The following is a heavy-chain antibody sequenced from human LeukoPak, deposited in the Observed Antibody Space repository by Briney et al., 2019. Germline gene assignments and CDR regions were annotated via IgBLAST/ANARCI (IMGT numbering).Heavy chain of an antibody. D-gene: IGHD4-17*01. Sequence: GGSLRLSCAASGFTFSDYYMSWIRQAPGKGLEWVSYISSSGSTIYYADSVKGRFTISRDNAKNSLYLQMNSLRAEDTAVYYCARVGATVTTDYYYYMDVWGKGTTVTISS. CDR3: ARVGATVTTDYYYYMDV. CDR1: GFTFSDYY. CDR2: ISSSGSTI. V-gene: IGHV3-11*01. J-gene: IGHJ6*03.